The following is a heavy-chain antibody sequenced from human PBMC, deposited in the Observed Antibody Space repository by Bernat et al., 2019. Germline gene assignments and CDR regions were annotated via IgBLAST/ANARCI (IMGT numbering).Heavy chain of an antibody. Sequence: QVQLVESGGGLVKPGGSLRLSCAASGFTFSDYYMSWIRQAPGKGLEWVSYISSSSSYTNYADPVKGRFTISRDNAKNSLYLQMNSLRAEDTAVYYCARVFGTGYFDYWGQGTLVTVSS. D-gene: IGHD3-3*01. CDR2: ISSSSSYT. V-gene: IGHV3-11*06. J-gene: IGHJ4*02. CDR3: ARVFGTGYFDY. CDR1: GFTFSDYY.